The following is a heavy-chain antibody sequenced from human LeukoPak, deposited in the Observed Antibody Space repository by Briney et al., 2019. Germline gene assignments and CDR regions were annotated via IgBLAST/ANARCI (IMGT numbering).Heavy chain of an antibody. Sequence: ASVKVSCKASGYTFTSYGISWVRQAPGQGLEWMGWISAYNGNTNYAQKLQGRVTMTTDTSTSTAYMELRSLRSDDTAVYYCARDLQDLLWLGELLRVHFDYWGQGTLVTVSS. CDR2: ISAYNGNT. J-gene: IGHJ4*02. D-gene: IGHD3-10*01. CDR3: ARDLQDLLWLGELLRVHFDY. CDR1: GYTFTSYG. V-gene: IGHV1-18*04.